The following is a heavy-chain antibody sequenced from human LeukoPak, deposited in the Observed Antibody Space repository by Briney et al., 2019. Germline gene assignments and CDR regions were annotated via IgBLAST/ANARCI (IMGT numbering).Heavy chain of an antibody. CDR1: GFTFSSYA. CDR3: AKVLSGWYDFDY. V-gene: IGHV3-23*01. CDR2: ISGRGRAI. D-gene: IGHD6-19*01. J-gene: IGHJ4*02. Sequence: GGSLRLSCEVSGFTFSSYAMTWVRQAPGKGLEWVSTISGRGRAIYYADSVKGRFTISRDNSKNTLYLQMNSLRAEDTAVYYCAKVLSGWYDFDYWGQGTLVTVSS.